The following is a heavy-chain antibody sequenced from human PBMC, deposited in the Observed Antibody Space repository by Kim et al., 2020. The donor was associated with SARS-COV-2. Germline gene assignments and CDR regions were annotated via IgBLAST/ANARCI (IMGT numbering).Heavy chain of an antibody. D-gene: IGHD6-19*01. CDR3: ARSRLGFFDY. CDR1: GGSISSSSYY. J-gene: IGHJ4*02. Sequence: SETLSLTCTVSGGSISSSSYYWGWIRQPPGKGLEWIGSIYYSGSTYYKLSLKSRVTMSVDTSKNQFSLKLSSVTAADTAVYYCARSRLGFFDYWGQGTLVTVSS. CDR2: IYYSGST. V-gene: IGHV4-39*07.